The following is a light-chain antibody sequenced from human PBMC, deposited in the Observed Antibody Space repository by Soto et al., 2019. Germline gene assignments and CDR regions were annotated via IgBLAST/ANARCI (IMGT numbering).Light chain of an antibody. CDR2: WSS. J-gene: IGKJ1*01. Sequence: DIVMTQSPDSLAVSLGERATINCKSSQSVAYTSNKKTYVAWYQQKAGQPPKLLLYWSSTRASGVPDRFSGSGSGTDFTLTISSLQAEDVAVYYCQQYYSPLWTFGQGTKVQSK. CDR3: QQYYSPLWT. V-gene: IGKV4-1*01. CDR1: QSVAYTSNKKTY.